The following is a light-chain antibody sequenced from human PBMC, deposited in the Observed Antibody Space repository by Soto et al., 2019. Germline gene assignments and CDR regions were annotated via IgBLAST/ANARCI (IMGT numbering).Light chain of an antibody. CDR1: QSVSSSY. CDR3: QQRARWPWT. J-gene: IGKJ1*01. Sequence: EIVLTQSPGTLSLSPGERATLSCRASQSVSSSYLAWYQQKPGQAPRLFIYGASSRATGIPDRFSGSGSGTDFTLTISSLEPEDFAVYYCQQRARWPWTFGQGTQVAIK. CDR2: GAS. V-gene: IGKV3D-20*02.